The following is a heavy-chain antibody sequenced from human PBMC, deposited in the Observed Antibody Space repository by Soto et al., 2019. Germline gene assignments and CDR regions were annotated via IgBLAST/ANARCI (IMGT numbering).Heavy chain of an antibody. CDR3: ARVTQEYYYDCSDN. V-gene: IGHV4-61*01. D-gene: IGHD3-22*01. J-gene: IGHJ4*02. CDR1: GGSVSSGSYY. CDR2: IYYSGST. Sequence: SEILSLTCTVSGGSVSSGSYYWSWIRQPPGKGLEWIGYIYYSGSTNYNRSLQSRVTISVDTSKNQVSLKLSSVTAADKAVYYCARVTQEYYYDCSDNWGQGTLVTVSS.